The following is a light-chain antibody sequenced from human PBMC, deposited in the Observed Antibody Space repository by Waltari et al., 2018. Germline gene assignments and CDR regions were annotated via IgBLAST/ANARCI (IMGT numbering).Light chain of an antibody. J-gene: IGKJ5*01. Sequence: DIEMTQSPSTLSASVGDRVTITCRASQSISPWLAWYQQKPGKAPKLLIYNVSNLKSGVPSRFSGSGAETEFTLTITSLQPDDFATYYCQQYGNYSPITFGQGTRLEIK. CDR1: QSISPW. V-gene: IGKV1-5*03. CDR2: NVS. CDR3: QQYGNYSPIT.